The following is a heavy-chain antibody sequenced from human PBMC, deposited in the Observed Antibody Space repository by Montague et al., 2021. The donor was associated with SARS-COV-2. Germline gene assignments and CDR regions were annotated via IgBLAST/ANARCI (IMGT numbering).Heavy chain of an antibody. Sequence: PALVKPTQTLTPTCTVSGFSLSNARMGVSWIRQPPGKALEWLAHIFSNDEKSYSTSLKSRLTISKDTSKSQVVLTMTNMDPVDTATYYCARISIAAAGYYYYYGMDVWGQGTTVTVSS. CDR1: GFSLSNARMG. J-gene: IGHJ6*02. CDR2: IFSNDEK. D-gene: IGHD6-13*01. CDR3: ARISIAAAGYYYYYGMDV. V-gene: IGHV2-26*01.